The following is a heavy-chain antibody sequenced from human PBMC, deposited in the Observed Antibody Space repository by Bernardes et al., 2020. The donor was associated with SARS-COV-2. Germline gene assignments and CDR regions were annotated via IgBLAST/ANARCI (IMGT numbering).Heavy chain of an antibody. J-gene: IGHJ4*02. V-gene: IGHV3-48*01. CDR3: AITVNGWAI. D-gene: IGHD6-19*01. CDR2: ISSESRTI. CDR1: GFIFSLYT. Sequence: WESLRLSCAASGFIFSLYTMNWIRQSPGKGPEWVSYISSESRTIYYADSVRGRFTVSRDNSKRSLYLQMDGLRAEDTAIYYCAITVNGWAIWGQGTAVTVSS.